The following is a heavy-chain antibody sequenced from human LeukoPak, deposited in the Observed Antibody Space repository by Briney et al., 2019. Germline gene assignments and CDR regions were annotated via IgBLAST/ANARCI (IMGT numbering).Heavy chain of an antibody. CDR2: IYYSGST. D-gene: IGHD2-2*01. CDR1: GGSISSGGYY. CDR3: ARSYCSSTSCYHQEDY. Sequence: SQTLSLTCTVSGGSISSGGYYWSWIRQHPGKGLEWIGYIYYSGSTYYNPSLKSRVTISVDTSKNQFSLKLSSVTAADTAVYYCARSYCSSTSCYHQEDYWGQGALVTVSS. V-gene: IGHV4-31*03. J-gene: IGHJ4*02.